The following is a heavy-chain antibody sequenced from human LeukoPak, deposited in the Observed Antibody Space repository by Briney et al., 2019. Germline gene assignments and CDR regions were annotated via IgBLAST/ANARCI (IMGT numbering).Heavy chain of an antibody. Sequence: GGSLRLSCAASGFTVSSNYMNWVRQAPGKGLEWVSVIYSGGSTYHADSVKGRFTISRDNSKNTLYLQMNSLRAEDTAVYYCAKDHERWAFDIWGQGTMVTVSS. D-gene: IGHD5-24*01. CDR3: AKDHERWAFDI. CDR1: GFTVSSNY. J-gene: IGHJ3*02. CDR2: IYSGGST. V-gene: IGHV3-53*01.